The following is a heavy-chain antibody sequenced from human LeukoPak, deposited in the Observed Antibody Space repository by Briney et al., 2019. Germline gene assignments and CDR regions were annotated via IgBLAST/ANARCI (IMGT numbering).Heavy chain of an antibody. J-gene: IGHJ4*02. CDR2: ISSSSSYI. D-gene: IGHD1-1*01. Sequence: EGSLRCACAATGFTFSSYSMNWVRQAPGKGLEWVSSISSSSSYIYYADSVKGRFTISRDNAKNSLYLQMNSLRAEDTAVYYCARSGPRETPTGYWGKGTLVTVSS. V-gene: IGHV3-21*01. CDR1: GFTFSSYS. CDR3: ARSGPRETPTGY.